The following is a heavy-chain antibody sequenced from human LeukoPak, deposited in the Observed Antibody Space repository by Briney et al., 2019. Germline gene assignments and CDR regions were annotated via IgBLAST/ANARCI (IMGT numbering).Heavy chain of an antibody. J-gene: IGHJ4*02. V-gene: IGHV3-23*01. D-gene: IGHD4-17*01. CDR2: ISGSGGST. CDR1: GFIFSSYA. CDR3: AKSVSEMTTVPYYFDY. Sequence: PGGSLRLSCAASGFIFSSYAMSWVRQAPGKGLEWVSTISGSGGSTYYADSVKGRFTISRDTSKNTLYLQMNSLRAEDTAVYYCAKSVSEMTTVPYYFDYWGQGTLVTVSS.